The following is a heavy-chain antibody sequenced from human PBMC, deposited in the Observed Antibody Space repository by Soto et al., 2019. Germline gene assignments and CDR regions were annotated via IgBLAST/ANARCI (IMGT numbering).Heavy chain of an antibody. CDR1: GGSISTYY. CDR2: VFYSGDT. J-gene: IGHJ4*02. D-gene: IGHD2-2*01. Sequence: QVRLQESGPGLVKTSEALSLTCTVSGGSISTYYWSWIRQPPGKGLEWIGYVFYSGDTNYNPSLKSRVTISIETYQNQFSLKQSSVTAADTAIYYWARRYCTGTSCLFDYWGQGPLVTVSS. V-gene: IGHV4-59*01. CDR3: ARRYCTGTSCLFDY.